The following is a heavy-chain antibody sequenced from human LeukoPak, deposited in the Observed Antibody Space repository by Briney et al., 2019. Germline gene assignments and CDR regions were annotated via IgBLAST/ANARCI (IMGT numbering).Heavy chain of an antibody. CDR1: GFTVSSNY. CDR2: IYSGGST. D-gene: IGHD6-19*01. Sequence: GGSLRLSCAASGFTVSSNYMSWVRQAPGKGLEWVSVIYSGGSTYYADSVKGRFTISRDNSKNTLYLQMNSLRAEDTAVYCCARARERSGWYEGYYYYGMDVWGQGTTVTVSS. J-gene: IGHJ6*02. V-gene: IGHV3-66*01. CDR3: ARARERSGWYEGYYYYGMDV.